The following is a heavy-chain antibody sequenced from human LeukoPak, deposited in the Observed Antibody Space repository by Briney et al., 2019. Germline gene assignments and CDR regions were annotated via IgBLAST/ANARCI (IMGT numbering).Heavy chain of an antibody. CDR1: GFTFSSYE. CDR2: ISSSGSTI. V-gene: IGHV3-48*03. Sequence: GGSLRLSCAASGFTFSSYEMNWVRQAPGKGLEWVSYISSSGSTIYYADSVKGRFTISRDNAKNSLYLQMNSLRAEDTAVYYCARDQDSSSWLDYMDVWGKGTTVTVSS. J-gene: IGHJ6*03. CDR3: ARDQDSSSWLDYMDV. D-gene: IGHD6-13*01.